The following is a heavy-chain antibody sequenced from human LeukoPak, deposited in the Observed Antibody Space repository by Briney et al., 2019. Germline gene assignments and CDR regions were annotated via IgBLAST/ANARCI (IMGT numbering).Heavy chain of an antibody. CDR1: GFTFSDHY. V-gene: IGHV3-21*01. Sequence: PGGSLRLSCAASGFTFSDHYMDWVRQAPGKGLEWVSSISRSSSYIYYADSVRGRFTISRDNAKNSLYLQMNSLRAEDTAVYYCARGARFDGDYIPDFYDFWGQGTLVAVSS. CDR2: ISRSSSYI. J-gene: IGHJ4*02. D-gene: IGHD4-17*01. CDR3: ARGARFDGDYIPDFYDF.